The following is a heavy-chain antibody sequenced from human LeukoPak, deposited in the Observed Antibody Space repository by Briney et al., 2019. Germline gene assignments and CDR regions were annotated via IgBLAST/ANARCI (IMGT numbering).Heavy chain of an antibody. CDR1: GGSFSGYY. CDR3: ARGYGDLDY. V-gene: IGHV4-34*01. CDR2: INHSGST. Sequence: SETLSLTCAVYGGSFSGYYWSWICQPPGKGLEWIGEINHSGSTNYNPSLKSRVTISVDTSKNQFSLKLSSVTAADTAVYYCARGYGDLDYWGQGTLVTVSS. J-gene: IGHJ4*02. D-gene: IGHD4-17*01.